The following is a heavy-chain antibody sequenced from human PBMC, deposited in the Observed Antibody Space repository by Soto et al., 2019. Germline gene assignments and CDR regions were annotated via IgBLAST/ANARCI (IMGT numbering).Heavy chain of an antibody. D-gene: IGHD1-20*01. V-gene: IGHV4-39*01. Sequence: PSETQSLTCTFSGGSTRSSDYYWGWIRQPPGKGLEWIGSIFYSGSTYYNPSLNSRASISVDTAKNQFSLTLSSVTAADTAVYYCARHVSVPSPITKYYFDCWGRETLVTVSS. J-gene: IGHJ4*02. CDR2: IFYSGST. CDR1: GGSTRSSDYY. CDR3: ARHVSVPSPITKYYFDC.